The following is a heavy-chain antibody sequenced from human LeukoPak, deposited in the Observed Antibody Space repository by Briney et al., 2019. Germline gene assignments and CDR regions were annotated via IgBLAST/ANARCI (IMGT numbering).Heavy chain of an antibody. Sequence: GGSLRLSCAVSGFTFSSYWMSWVRQAPGKGLEWVANIKEDGSAKYYVDSVKGRFIISRNNAKNTLYLQMNSLRAEDTAVYYCARETPDSSGWDWGQGTLVTVSS. CDR3: ARETPDSSGWD. D-gene: IGHD6-19*01. J-gene: IGHJ4*02. CDR1: GFTFSSYW. CDR2: IKEDGSAK. V-gene: IGHV3-7*01.